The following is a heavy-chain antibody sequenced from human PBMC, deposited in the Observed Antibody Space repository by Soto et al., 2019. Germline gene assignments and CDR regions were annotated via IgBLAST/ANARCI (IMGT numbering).Heavy chain of an antibody. Sequence: QVQLVESGGGLVKPGESLRLSCAASGFAFSDYYMSWVRQAPGKGLEWLSYISSRSSYTYFADSVEGRLAISRDNAKKSLFLHLNSLRAEDTAVYYCARVGYICHELPIPSHWYFDLWGRGTLVTVSS. CDR2: ISSRSSYT. CDR1: GFAFSDYY. D-gene: IGHD5-12*01. J-gene: IGHJ2*01. V-gene: IGHV3-11*05. CDR3: ARVGYICHELPIPSHWYFDL.